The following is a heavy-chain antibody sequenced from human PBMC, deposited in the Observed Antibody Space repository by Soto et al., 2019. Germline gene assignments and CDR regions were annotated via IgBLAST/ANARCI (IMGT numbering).Heavy chain of an antibody. D-gene: IGHD2-15*01. J-gene: IGHJ4*02. CDR1: GGTFSSYT. CDR2: ISAYNGNT. Sequence: ASVKVSCKASGGTFSSYTISWVRQAPGQGLEWMGWISAYNGNTNYAQKLQGRVTMTTDTSTSTAYMELRSLRSDDTAVYYCARDFGDGGKLLFDYWGQGTLVTVSS. CDR3: ARDFGDGGKLLFDY. V-gene: IGHV1-18*01.